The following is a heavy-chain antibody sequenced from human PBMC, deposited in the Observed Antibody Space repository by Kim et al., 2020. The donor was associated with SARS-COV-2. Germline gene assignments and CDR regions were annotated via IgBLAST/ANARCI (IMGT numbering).Heavy chain of an antibody. J-gene: IGHJ4*02. CDR3: ARGKSGYGRFDY. CDR1: GGTFSSYA. D-gene: IGHD5-12*01. Sequence: SVKVSCKASGGTFSSYAISWVRQAPGQGLEWMGGIIPIFGTANYAQKFQGRVTITADESTSTAYMELSSMRSEDTAVYYCARGKSGYGRFDYWGQGTLVTVSS. V-gene: IGHV1-69*13. CDR2: IIPIFGTA.